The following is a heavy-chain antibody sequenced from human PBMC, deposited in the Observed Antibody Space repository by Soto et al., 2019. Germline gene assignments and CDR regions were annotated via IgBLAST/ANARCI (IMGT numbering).Heavy chain of an antibody. CDR2: INPNSGGT. CDR1: GYTFTGYY. J-gene: IGHJ6*02. Sequence: ASVKVSCKASGYTFTGYYMHWVRQAPGQGLEWMGWINPNSGGTNYAQKFQGWVTMTRDKSISTAYMELSRLRSDDTAVYYCARERRYSYGPNYYYYGMDVWGQGTTVTVSS. CDR3: ARERRYSYGPNYYYYGMDV. V-gene: IGHV1-2*04. D-gene: IGHD5-18*01.